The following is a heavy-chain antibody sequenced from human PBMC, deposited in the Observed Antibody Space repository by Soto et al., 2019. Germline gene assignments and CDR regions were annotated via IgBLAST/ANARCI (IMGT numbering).Heavy chain of an antibody. D-gene: IGHD2-21*02. CDR1: GFTFSDHS. J-gene: IGHJ6*02. CDR3: VRASSAIGLVDCFNGMDG. V-gene: IGHV3-48*02. Sequence: EVQVVESGGGLVQPGGSLRLSCAASGFTFSDHSTNWVRQAPGKGLEWVSYIRTSSSTIYYADSVKGRFTISRDDAKTTRYLQMNSVRDEDTVVYYCVRASSAIGLVDCFNGMDGWGQGTTITVSS. CDR2: IRTSSSTI.